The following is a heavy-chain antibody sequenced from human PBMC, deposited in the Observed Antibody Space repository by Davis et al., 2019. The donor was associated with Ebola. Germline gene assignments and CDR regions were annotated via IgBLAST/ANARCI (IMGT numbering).Heavy chain of an antibody. D-gene: IGHD3-3*01. CDR2: IIPIFGST. CDR3: AKTPPHHDFWSGLWDY. J-gene: IGHJ4*02. Sequence: SVKVSCKASGGSFSNYAIDWVRQAPGQGLEWMGMIIPIFGSTKYAQKFQGRITMTADESTTTAYMELSSLRSEDTAIYYCAKTPPHHDFWSGLWDYWGQGTLVTVSS. CDR1: GGSFSNYA. V-gene: IGHV1-69*13.